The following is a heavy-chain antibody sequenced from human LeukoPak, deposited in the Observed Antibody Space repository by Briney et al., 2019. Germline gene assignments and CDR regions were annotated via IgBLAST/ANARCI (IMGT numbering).Heavy chain of an antibody. J-gene: IGHJ4*02. D-gene: IGHD6-19*01. CDR3: ASWPGGWYGEDS. Sequence: SETLSLTCTVSGGSISSYYWSWLRQPPGKGLEWIGYIYYSGSTNYNPSLKSRVTISVDTSKNQFSLKLSSVTAADTAVYYCASWPGGWYGEDSWGQGTLVTVSS. CDR1: GGSISSYY. CDR2: IYYSGST. V-gene: IGHV4-59*12.